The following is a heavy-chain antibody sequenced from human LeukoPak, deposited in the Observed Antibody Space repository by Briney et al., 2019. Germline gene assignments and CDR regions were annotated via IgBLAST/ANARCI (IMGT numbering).Heavy chain of an antibody. CDR2: ISGSGGST. Sequence: GGSLRLSCAASGFTFSSDAMSWGRQAPGKGLEWVSAISGSGGSTYYADSVKGRFTISRDNSKNTLYLQMNRLRAEDTAVYYCAKGFRAGSYFDYWGQGTLVTVSS. CDR3: AKGFRAGSYFDY. CDR1: GFTFSSDA. J-gene: IGHJ4*02. V-gene: IGHV3-23*01.